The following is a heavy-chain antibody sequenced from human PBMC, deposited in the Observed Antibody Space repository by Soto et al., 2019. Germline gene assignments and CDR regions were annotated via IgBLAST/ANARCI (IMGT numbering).Heavy chain of an antibody. J-gene: IGHJ3*02. V-gene: IGHV3-48*02. CDR1: GFTFSSYS. Sequence: EVQLVESGGGLVQPGGSLRLSCAASGFTFSSYSMNWVRQAPGKGLEWVSYISSSSSTIYYADSVKGPFTISRDNAKNSPSLHMNSLRDEDTAAYYCARDEEQWLAWKWDAFDIWGQGTIVTVSS. CDR2: ISSSSSTI. D-gene: IGHD6-19*01. CDR3: ARDEEQWLAWKWDAFDI.